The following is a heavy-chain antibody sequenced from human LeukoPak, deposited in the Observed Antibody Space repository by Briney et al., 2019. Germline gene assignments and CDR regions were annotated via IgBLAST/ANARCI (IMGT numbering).Heavy chain of an antibody. J-gene: IGHJ4*02. D-gene: IGHD1-26*01. V-gene: IGHV3-53*01. Sequence: PGGSLRLSCAASGFTVSSNYMSWVRQAPGKGLEGVSVIYSGGSTYYTDSVKGRFTISRDNSKNTLYLQMNSLRAEDTAVYYCASGSYRIRFDYWGQGTLVTVSS. CDR2: IYSGGST. CDR3: ASGSYRIRFDY. CDR1: GFTVSSNY.